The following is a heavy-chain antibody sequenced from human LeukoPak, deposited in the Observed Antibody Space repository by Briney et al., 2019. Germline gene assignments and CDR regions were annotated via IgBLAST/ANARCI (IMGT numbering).Heavy chain of an antibody. CDR2: IGSSGTTL. J-gene: IGHJ4*02. V-gene: IGHV3-48*03. CDR3: ARDRRFCSGGDCYLDY. CDR1: GFTFSSYE. Sequence: GGSLRLSCAASGFTFSSYEMNWARQAPGKGLEWVSYIGSSGTTLYYADSVKGRFTISRDNAKNSLYLQMNSLRAEDTAVYYCARDRRFCSGGDCYLDYWGRGTLVTVSS. D-gene: IGHD2-15*01.